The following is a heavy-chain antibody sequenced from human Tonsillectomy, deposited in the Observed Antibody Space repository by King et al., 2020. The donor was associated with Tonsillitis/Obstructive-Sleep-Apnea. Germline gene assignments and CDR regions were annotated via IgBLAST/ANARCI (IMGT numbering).Heavy chain of an antibody. CDR1: GFTFSSYS. D-gene: IGHD3-3*01. V-gene: IGHV3-21*01. CDR2: ISGSSSFI. CDR3: ARAHIHYDFWSGYAGN. Sequence: VQLVESGGGLVKPGGSLRLSCAAYGFTFSSYSMNWVRQAPGKGLEWVSSISGSSSFIYYADSVKGRFTISRDNAENSLYLQMNSLRAEDTAVYYCARAHIHYDFWSGYAGNWGQGTLVTVSS. J-gene: IGHJ4*02.